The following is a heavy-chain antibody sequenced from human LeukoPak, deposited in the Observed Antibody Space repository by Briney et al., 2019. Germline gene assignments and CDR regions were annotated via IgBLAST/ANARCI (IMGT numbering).Heavy chain of an antibody. CDR2: ISSSSSYI. D-gene: IGHD6-19*01. J-gene: IGHJ6*02. V-gene: IGHV3-21*04. Sequence: GGSLRLSCAASGFTFSSYSMNWVRQAPGKGLEWVSSISSSSSYIYYADSVKGRFTISRDNAKNSLYLQMNSLRAEDTAVYYCASTYSSGWYSEFPYYYYGMDVWGQGTTVTVSS. CDR3: ASTYSSGWYSEFPYYYYGMDV. CDR1: GFTFSSYS.